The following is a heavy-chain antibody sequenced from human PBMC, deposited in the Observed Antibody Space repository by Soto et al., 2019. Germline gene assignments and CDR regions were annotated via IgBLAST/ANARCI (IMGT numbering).Heavy chain of an antibody. D-gene: IGHD1-7*01. J-gene: IGHJ6*02. V-gene: IGHV1-3*01. CDR3: VSNHLGTTPYGMDV. CDR1: GYTFTSYG. Sequence: ASEKVSCKASGYTFTSYGMHWVRQAPGQRLEWMGWINAGNGNTKYSQKFQGRVTITRDTSASTAYMELSSLRSEDTAVYYCVSNHLGTTPYGMDVRGQGTSVTVSS. CDR2: INAGNGNT.